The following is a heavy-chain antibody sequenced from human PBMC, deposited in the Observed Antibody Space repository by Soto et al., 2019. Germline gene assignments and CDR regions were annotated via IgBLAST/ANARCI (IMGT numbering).Heavy chain of an antibody. J-gene: IGHJ6*02. Sequence: GEALKISCKGSGYSFTSYWIGWVRQMPGKGLEWMGIIYPGDSDTRYSPSFQGQVTISADKSISTAYLQWSSLKASDTAMYYCARHDHSGSYLGCMHVWGQGTTVTVS. D-gene: IGHD1-26*01. CDR1: GYSFTSYW. V-gene: IGHV5-51*01. CDR2: IYPGDSDT. CDR3: ARHDHSGSYLGCMHV.